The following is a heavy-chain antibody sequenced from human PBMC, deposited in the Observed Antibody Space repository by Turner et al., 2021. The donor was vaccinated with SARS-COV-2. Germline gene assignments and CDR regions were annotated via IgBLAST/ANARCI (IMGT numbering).Heavy chain of an antibody. CDR3: AKSGWPYCSGGSCYTYYFDY. CDR2: ISYDGSNK. V-gene: IGHV3-30*18. CDR1: GFTFSSYG. Sequence: QVQLVESGGGVVQPGRSLRLSCAASGFTFSSYGMNWVRQAPGKGLEWVAVISYDGSNKYYADSVKGRFTISRDNSKSTLYLQMNSLRAEDTAVYYCAKSGWPYCSGGSCYTYYFDYWGQGTLVTFSS. D-gene: IGHD2-15*01. J-gene: IGHJ4*02.